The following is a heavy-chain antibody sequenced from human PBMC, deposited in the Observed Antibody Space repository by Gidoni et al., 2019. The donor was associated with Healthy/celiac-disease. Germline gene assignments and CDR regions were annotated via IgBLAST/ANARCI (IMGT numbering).Heavy chain of an antibody. Sequence: EVQLVESGGGLVQPGRSLRLSCAASGFTFDDYAMHWVRQAPGKGLEWVAGISWNSGSIGYADSVKGRFTISRDNAKNSLYLQMNSLRAEDTALYYCAKAVAGLDYFDYWGQGTLVTVSS. CDR1: GFTFDDYA. CDR2: ISWNSGSI. CDR3: AKAVAGLDYFDY. J-gene: IGHJ4*02. V-gene: IGHV3-9*01. D-gene: IGHD6-19*01.